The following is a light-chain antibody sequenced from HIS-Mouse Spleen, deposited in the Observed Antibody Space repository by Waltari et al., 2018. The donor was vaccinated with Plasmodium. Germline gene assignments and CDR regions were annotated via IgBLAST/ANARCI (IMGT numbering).Light chain of an antibody. V-gene: IGKV3-20*01. CDR3: QQYGSSSWT. J-gene: IGKJ1*01. Sequence: EIVLTQSPGPLSLSPGERATLSCRASQSVSSHYLAWYQQKPGQAPRLLIYGASSRATGIPDRFSGSGSGTDFTLTISRLEPEDFAVYYCQQYGSSSWTFGQGTKVEIK. CDR2: GAS. CDR1: QSVSSHY.